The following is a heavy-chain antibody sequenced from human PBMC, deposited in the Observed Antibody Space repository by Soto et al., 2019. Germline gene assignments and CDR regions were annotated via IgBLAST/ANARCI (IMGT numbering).Heavy chain of an antibody. Sequence: GGSLSLSCAASGFTFSSYAMGWVRQAPGKGLEWVSVISGSDGSTYYAASVKGRFTISRDNSKNTLYLQMNSLRAEDTAIYYCAKEGCTSSSCYVNYWGQGTLVTVSS. CDR2: ISGSDGST. V-gene: IGHV3-23*01. D-gene: IGHD2-2*01. CDR1: GFTFSSYA. CDR3: AKEGCTSSSCYVNY. J-gene: IGHJ4*02.